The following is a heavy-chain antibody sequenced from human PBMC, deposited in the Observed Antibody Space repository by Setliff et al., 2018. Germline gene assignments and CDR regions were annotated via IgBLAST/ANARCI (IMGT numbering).Heavy chain of an antibody. CDR1: GGSVSSTSHY. CDR3: GRVDFTMIQGVVGH. J-gene: IGHJ1*01. D-gene: IGHD3-10*01. Sequence: PSETLSLTCTVSGGSVSSTSHYWGWIRQAPGKGMEWIGSVCYSGYTYSKPSLQSRVSMSVDASKNQFSLKLASVTAADTAVYYCGRVDFTMIQGVVGHWGQGTLVTVSS. CDR2: VCYSGYT. V-gene: IGHV4-39*07.